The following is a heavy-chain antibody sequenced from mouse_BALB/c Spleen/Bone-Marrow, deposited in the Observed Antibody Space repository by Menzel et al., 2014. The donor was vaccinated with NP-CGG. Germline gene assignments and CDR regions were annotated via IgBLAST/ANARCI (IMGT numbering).Heavy chain of an antibody. CDR3: ARRDGSTYYYAMDY. V-gene: IGHV1-80*01. J-gene: IGHJ4*01. CDR1: GYAFSSYW. CDR2: IYPGDGDT. Sequence: VQLVESGAELVRPGSSVKISCKASGYAFSSYWMNWVQQRPGQGLEWIGQIYPGDGDTNYNGKFKGKATLTADKSSSTAYMQLSSLTSEDSAVYFCARRDGSTYYYAMDYWGQGASVTVSS. D-gene: IGHD1-1*01.